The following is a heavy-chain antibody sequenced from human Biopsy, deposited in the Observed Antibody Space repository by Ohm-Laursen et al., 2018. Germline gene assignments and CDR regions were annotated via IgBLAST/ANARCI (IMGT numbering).Heavy chain of an antibody. D-gene: IGHD5-12*01. CDR2: IYHTGST. V-gene: IGHV4-31*03. CDR1: GDSISSGGNY. J-gene: IGHJ4*02. Sequence: PSQTLSLTCSVSGDSISSGGNYWSWIRQFPGKGLEWIAYIYHTGSTYYNPSLKSRLSIAIDTSKNQFSASLRSVTAADTAVYYCARADMVTTIVDYWGQGTLVTVSS. CDR3: ARADMVTTIVDY.